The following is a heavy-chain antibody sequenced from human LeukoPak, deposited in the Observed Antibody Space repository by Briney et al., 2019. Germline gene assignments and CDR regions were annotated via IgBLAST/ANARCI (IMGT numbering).Heavy chain of an antibody. V-gene: IGHV3-74*01. CDR3: ARELYYYDSSGYYRGAFDI. J-gene: IGHJ3*02. D-gene: IGHD3-22*01. Sequence: GGSLRLSCAASGFTFSSYWMHWVRQAPGKGLVWVSRINSDGSSTSYADSVKGRFTISRDNAKNTLYLQMNSLRAEDTAVYYCARELYYYDSSGYYRGAFDIWGQGTMVTVSS. CDR1: GFTFSSYW. CDR2: INSDGSST.